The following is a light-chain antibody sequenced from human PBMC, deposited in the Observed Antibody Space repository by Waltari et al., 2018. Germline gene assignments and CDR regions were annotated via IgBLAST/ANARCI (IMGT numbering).Light chain of an antibody. CDR3: QQYFTTLT. J-gene: IGKJ4*01. CDR1: QTILYNSNNKNY. V-gene: IGKV4-1*01. Sequence: DIVMTQSPDSLAVSLGERASINCPSRQTILYNSNNKNYLAWYQQKPGQPPKLLIYWASTRQSGVPDRFSGSGSGTDFTLTISSLQAGDVAVYYCQQYFTTLTFGGGTKVEIK. CDR2: WAS.